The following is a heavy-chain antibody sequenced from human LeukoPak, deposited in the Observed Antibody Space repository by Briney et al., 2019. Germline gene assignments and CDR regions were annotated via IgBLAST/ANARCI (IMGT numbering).Heavy chain of an antibody. D-gene: IGHD6-19*01. CDR1: GFTFSSYS. CDR2: ISSSSSYI. Sequence: GGSLRLSCAASGFTFSSYSMNWVRQAPGKGLEWVSSISSSSSYIYYADSVKGRFTISRDNAKNSLYLQMNSLRAEDTAVYYCARGVRIAVAGYIDYWGQGTLVTVSS. J-gene: IGHJ4*02. V-gene: IGHV3-21*01. CDR3: ARGVRIAVAGYIDY.